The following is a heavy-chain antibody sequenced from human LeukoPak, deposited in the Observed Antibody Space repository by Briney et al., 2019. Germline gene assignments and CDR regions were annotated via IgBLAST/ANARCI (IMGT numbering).Heavy chain of an antibody. CDR2: ISPMSGTT. CDR3: ARTFGYSYGDSGHFDY. D-gene: IGHD5-18*01. Sequence: ASVKVSCKASGYTFNDYFMHWVRQAPGRGLEWMGIISPMSGTTYYAQNFQGRLTMTRDTSTTTFYMELTSLKSEDTGVYYCARTFGYSYGDSGHFDYWGQGTLVTVSA. CDR1: GYTFNDYF. V-gene: IGHV1-46*02. J-gene: IGHJ4*02.